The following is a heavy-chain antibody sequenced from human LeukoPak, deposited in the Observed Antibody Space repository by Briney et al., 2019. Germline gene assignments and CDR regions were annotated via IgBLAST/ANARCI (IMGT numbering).Heavy chain of an antibody. V-gene: IGHV3-23*01. CDR1: GFTFSSYA. D-gene: IGHD2-8*02. Sequence: GGSLRLSCAASGFTFSSYAMSWVRQAPGKGLEWVSAISGSGGSTYYADSVKGRFTISGDNSKNTLYLQMNSLRAEDTAVYYCAKPSFVSWWLPRFDYWGQGTLVTVSS. CDR3: AKPSFVSWWLPRFDY. J-gene: IGHJ4*02. CDR2: ISGSGGST.